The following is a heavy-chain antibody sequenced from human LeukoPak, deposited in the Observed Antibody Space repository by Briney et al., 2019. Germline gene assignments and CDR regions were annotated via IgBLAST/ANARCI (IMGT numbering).Heavy chain of an antibody. J-gene: IGHJ4*02. Sequence: SVKVSCRASGGTFSNYAFTWVRQAPGQGLEWMGGIIPILATANNAQKFQGRVTITADESTTTAYMELSSLRSEDTAVYYCARKGYCSSTSCLYYFDYWGQGTLVTVSS. D-gene: IGHD2-2*01. CDR2: IIPILATA. CDR3: ARKGYCSSTSCLYYFDY. CDR1: GGTFSNYA. V-gene: IGHV1-69*13.